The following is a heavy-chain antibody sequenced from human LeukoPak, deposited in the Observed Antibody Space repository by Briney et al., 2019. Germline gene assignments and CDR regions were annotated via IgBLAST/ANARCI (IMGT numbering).Heavy chain of an antibody. CDR2: IWYDGSNK. J-gene: IGHJ4*02. Sequence: GRSLRLSCEASGFTFSKYGMHWARQAPGKGLEWVAVIWYDGSNKYYGDSVKGRFTISRDNSKNTLHLQMDSLRDEDTAVYYCARDRGSTVATPGFLDYWGQGTLGTVFS. CDR3: ARDRGSTVATPGFLDY. D-gene: IGHD4-23*01. CDR1: GFTFSKYG. V-gene: IGHV3-33*01.